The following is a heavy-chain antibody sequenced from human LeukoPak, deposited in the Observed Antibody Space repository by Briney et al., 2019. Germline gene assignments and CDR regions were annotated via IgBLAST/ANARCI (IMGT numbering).Heavy chain of an antibody. J-gene: IGHJ5*02. Sequence: HGESLKISCKGSGYGFPSYWIAWVRQMPGKGLEWMGIIYPGDSDTRYSPSFQGQVTISADKSISTAYLQWSSLKASDTAMYYCARGPYDSSGYYSNVNWFDPWGQGTLVTVSS. D-gene: IGHD3-22*01. CDR1: GYGFPSYW. V-gene: IGHV5-51*01. CDR3: ARGPYDSSGYYSNVNWFDP. CDR2: IYPGDSDT.